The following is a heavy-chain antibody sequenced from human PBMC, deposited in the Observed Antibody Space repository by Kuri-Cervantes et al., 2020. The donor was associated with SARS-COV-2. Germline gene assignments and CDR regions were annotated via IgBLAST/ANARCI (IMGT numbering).Heavy chain of an antibody. J-gene: IGHJ4*02. CDR1: GFTVSSNY. V-gene: IGHV3-53*01. CDR2: IYSGGST. D-gene: IGHD3-10*01. Sequence: ETLSLTCAASGFTVSSNYMSWVRQAPGKGLEWVSVIYSGGSTNYADSVKGRFTISRDNSKNTLYLQMNSLRAEDTAVYYCARDRGYGSGSYSDYWGQGNLVTVSS. CDR3: ARDRGYGSGSYSDY.